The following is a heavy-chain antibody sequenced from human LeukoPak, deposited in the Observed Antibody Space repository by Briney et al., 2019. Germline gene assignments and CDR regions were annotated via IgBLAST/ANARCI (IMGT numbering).Heavy chain of an antibody. CDR1: GGTFSSYA. V-gene: IGHV1-69*13. Sequence: ASVKVSCKASGGTFSSYAISWVRQAPGQGLEWMGGIIPIFGTANYARKFQGRVTITADESTSTAYMELSSLGSEDTAVYYCASPIAARPDYYYYGMDVWGQGTTVTVSS. D-gene: IGHD6-6*01. CDR3: ASPIAARPDYYYYGMDV. J-gene: IGHJ6*02. CDR2: IIPIFGTA.